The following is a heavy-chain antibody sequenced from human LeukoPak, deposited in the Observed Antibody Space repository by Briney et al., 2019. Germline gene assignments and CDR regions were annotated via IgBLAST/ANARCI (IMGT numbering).Heavy chain of an antibody. CDR2: INQDGSEK. CDR3: AKDSSANY. Sequence: GGSLRLSCAASGFTFSRFWMTWVRQAPGKGLECVANINQDGSEKYYVDSVKGRFTISRDNAKNSLYLQMNSLRADDTAVYYCAKDSSANYWGQGTLVTVSS. V-gene: IGHV3-7*04. J-gene: IGHJ4*02. CDR1: GFTFSRFW. D-gene: IGHD3-10*01.